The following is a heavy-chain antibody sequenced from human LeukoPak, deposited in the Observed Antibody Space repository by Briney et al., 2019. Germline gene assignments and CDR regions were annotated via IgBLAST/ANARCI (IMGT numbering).Heavy chain of an antibody. D-gene: IGHD5-18*01. V-gene: IGHV3-7*01. CDR3: ARAGSTAVVFDV. Sequence: PGGSLRLSCAASGFTFSNYRMSWVRQAPGKGLEWVANIKNDGSDIYYVDSVRGRFTISRDNAKNSLYLQMNSLRAEDTAMYYCARAGSTAVVFDVWGLGTMVTVSS. CDR2: IKNDGSDI. CDR1: GFTFSNYR. J-gene: IGHJ3*01.